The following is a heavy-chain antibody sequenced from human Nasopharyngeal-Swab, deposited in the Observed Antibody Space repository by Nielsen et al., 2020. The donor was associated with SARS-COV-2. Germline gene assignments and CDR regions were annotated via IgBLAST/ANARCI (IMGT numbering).Heavy chain of an antibody. D-gene: IGHD3-22*01. CDR3: AREGENDSSGYFSDAFDI. CDR1: GFTFYDYA. CDR2: ISSSGSTM. V-gene: IGHV3-48*03. Sequence: GESLKISCAASGFTFYDYAMNWVRQAPGKELEWVSYISSSGSTMYYADSVKGRFTISRDNAKNSLYLQMNSLRAEDTAVYYCAREGENDSSGYFSDAFDIWGQGTMVTVSS. J-gene: IGHJ3*02.